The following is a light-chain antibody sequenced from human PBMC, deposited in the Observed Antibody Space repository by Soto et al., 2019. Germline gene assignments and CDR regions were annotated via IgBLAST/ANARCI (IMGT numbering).Light chain of an antibody. V-gene: IGKV3-20*01. J-gene: IGKJ2*01. CDR2: GAS. Sequence: EIVLTQSPGTLSLSPGERATLSCRASQSVSSSSLAWYQQKAGQAPRLLIYGASSRATGIPDRFSGRGSVTEFSLTISRLEPEDVAIYYCLQYDNSPLYTFGQGTKLEIK. CDR3: LQYDNSPLYT. CDR1: QSVSSSS.